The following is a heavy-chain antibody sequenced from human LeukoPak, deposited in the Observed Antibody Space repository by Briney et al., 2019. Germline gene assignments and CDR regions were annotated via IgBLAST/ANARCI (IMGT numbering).Heavy chain of an antibody. CDR2: ISYDGSNK. V-gene: IGHV3-30-3*01. CDR3: AKVIVVVVAATLSGNFDY. D-gene: IGHD2-15*01. CDR1: GFTFSSYA. Sequence: GRSLRLSCAASGFTFSSYAMHWVRQAPGKGLEWVAVISYDGSNKYYADSVKGRFTISRDNSKNTLYLQMNSLRAEDTAVYYCAKVIVVVVAATLSGNFDYWGQGTLVTVSS. J-gene: IGHJ4*02.